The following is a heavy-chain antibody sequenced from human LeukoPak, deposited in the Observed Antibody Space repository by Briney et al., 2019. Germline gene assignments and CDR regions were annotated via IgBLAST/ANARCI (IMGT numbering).Heavy chain of an antibody. CDR3: ARYGLTFGGVIPI. CDR2: IYPGDSDT. V-gene: IGHV5-51*01. Sequence: GESLKISCKGSGYSFTSYWIGWGRQMPGKGRNGMGIIYPGDSDTRYSPSFQGQVTISADKSISTAYLQWSSLKASDTAMYYCARYGLTFGGVIPIWGQGTLVTVSS. D-gene: IGHD3-16*02. J-gene: IGHJ4*02. CDR1: GYSFTSYW.